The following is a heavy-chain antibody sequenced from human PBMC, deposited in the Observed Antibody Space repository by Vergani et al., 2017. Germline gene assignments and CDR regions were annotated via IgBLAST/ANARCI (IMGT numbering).Heavy chain of an antibody. CDR1: GYSFTSYW. Sequence: EVQLVQSGAEVKKPGESLKISCKGSGYSFTSYWIGWVRQLPGKGLEWMGIIYPGDSGTRYSPSFQGQVTISADKSSITAYLQWSSLKASDTAMYYCARLESGSYYLSPNGYCDLWGRGTLVTVSS. CDR2: IYPGDSGT. J-gene: IGHJ2*01. D-gene: IGHD1-26*01. CDR3: ARLESGSYYLSPNGYCDL. V-gene: IGHV5-51*01.